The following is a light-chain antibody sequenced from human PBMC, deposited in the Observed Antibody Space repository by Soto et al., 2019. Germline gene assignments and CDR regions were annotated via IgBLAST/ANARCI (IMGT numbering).Light chain of an antibody. CDR1: RSVSSSY. Sequence: EIVMTQSPATLSLSPGERATLSCRASRSVSSSYLSWYQQKPGQAPRLLIYGASTRATDIPATFTGSGSGTEFTLTISNLQPDDFAVYYCQQCFSLPPTFGHGTKVDIK. CDR2: GAS. J-gene: IGKJ1*01. CDR3: QQCFSLPPT. V-gene: IGKV3D-7*01.